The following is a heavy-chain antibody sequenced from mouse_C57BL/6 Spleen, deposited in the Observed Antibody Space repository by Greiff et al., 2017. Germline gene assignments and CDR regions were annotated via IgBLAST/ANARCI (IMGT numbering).Heavy chain of an antibody. Sequence: QVQLQQSGAELVKPGASVKISCKASGYAFSSYWMNWVKQRPGKGLEWIGQIYPGDGDTNYNGKFKGKATLTADKSSSTAYMQLSSLTSEDSAVYFCAFHTTVVRHWYFDGWDAGTTVTVSS. J-gene: IGHJ1*01. D-gene: IGHD1-1*01. CDR1: GYAFSSYW. CDR2: IYPGDGDT. V-gene: IGHV1-80*01. CDR3: AFHTTVVRHWYFDG.